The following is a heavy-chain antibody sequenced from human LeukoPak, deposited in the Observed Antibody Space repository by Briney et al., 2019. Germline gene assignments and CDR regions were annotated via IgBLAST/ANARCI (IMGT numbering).Heavy chain of an antibody. Sequence: GGSLRLSCAASGFTFSGSAMHWVRQASGKGLEWVGRIRSKATSYATAYAASVKGRFTISRDNSKNTLYLQMNSLRAEDTAVYYCAKDPRFSSQFDYWGQGTLVTVSS. J-gene: IGHJ4*02. V-gene: IGHV3-73*01. CDR2: IRSKATSYAT. D-gene: IGHD6-6*01. CDR3: AKDPRFSSQFDY. CDR1: GFTFSGSA.